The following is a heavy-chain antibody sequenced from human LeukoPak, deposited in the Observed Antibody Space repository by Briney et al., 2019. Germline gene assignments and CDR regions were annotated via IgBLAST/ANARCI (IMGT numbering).Heavy chain of an antibody. D-gene: IGHD5-18*01. CDR1: GDTVTGFS. V-gene: IGHV1-24*01. CDR2: FDPEDGAR. Sequence: ASVKVSCKVSGDTVTGFSIHWVRQAPGPALEWMGGFDPEDGARIFAQKFQGRVTMTEDTSTDTAYMDLSSLRSEDTAVYYCATGYTYDYSLYWGQGTLVTVSS. CDR3: ATGYTYDYSLY. J-gene: IGHJ4*02.